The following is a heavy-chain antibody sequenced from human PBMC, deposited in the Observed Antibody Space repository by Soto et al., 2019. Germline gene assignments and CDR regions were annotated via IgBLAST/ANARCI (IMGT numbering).Heavy chain of an antibody. CDR3: ARDLPPYGGRRSPPTGAFED. Sequence: SETLSLTCSVSGGSFTGDYWSWIRQPAGKGLQWIGRVFGNGAGTPIYNSLLKSRARMSADPSKRQFSLTLTSVTAADTAVYYCARDLPPYGGRRSPPTGAFEDWGQGLMVTVSS. V-gene: IGHV4-4*07. CDR2: VFGNGAGTP. J-gene: IGHJ4*02. CDR1: GGSFTGDY. D-gene: IGHD2-15*01.